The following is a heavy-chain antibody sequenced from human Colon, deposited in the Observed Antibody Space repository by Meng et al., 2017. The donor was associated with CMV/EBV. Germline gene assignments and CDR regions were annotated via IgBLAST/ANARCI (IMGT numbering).Heavy chain of an antibody. CDR1: GFMFRNYA. Sequence: GESLKISCVTSGFMFRNYAISWVRQAPGKGLEGVSAITGSGDTTFYTDSVRGRFTISRDNSKNTVYLHMTGLRADDTATYYCLRDPLLLPRRYWGQGTLITVSS. CDR2: ITGSGDTT. D-gene: IGHD3-3*01. V-gene: IGHV3-23*01. J-gene: IGHJ4*02. CDR3: LRDPLLLPRRY.